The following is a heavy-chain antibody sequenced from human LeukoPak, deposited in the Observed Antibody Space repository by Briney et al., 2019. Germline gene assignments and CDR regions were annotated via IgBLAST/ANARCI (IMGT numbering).Heavy chain of an antibody. D-gene: IGHD3-22*01. CDR2: ISWDGGST. CDR1: GFTFSSYS. CDR3: AKALDPYYYDSSGSLDYYYYGMDV. V-gene: IGHV3-43*01. J-gene: IGHJ6*02. Sequence: PGGSLRLSCAASGFTFSSYSMNWVRQAPGKGLEWVSLISWDGGSTYYADSVKGRFTISRDNSKNSLYLQMNSLRTEDTALYYCAKALDPYYYDSSGSLDYYYYGMDVWGQGTTATVSS.